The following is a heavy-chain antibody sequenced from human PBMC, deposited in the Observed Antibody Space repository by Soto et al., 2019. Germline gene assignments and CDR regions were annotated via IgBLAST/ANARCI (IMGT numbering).Heavy chain of an antibody. D-gene: IGHD3-9*01. V-gene: IGHV3-33*01. J-gene: IGHJ4*02. CDR2: IWYDGSNK. CDR1: GFTFSSYG. Sequence: GGSLRLSCAASGFTFSSYGMHWVRQAPGKGLEWVAVIWYDGSNKYYADSVKGRFTISRDNSKNTLYLQMNSLRAEDTAVYYCAREISTGYDILTGYYAGYYFDYWGQGTLVTVSS. CDR3: AREISTGYDILTGYYAGYYFDY.